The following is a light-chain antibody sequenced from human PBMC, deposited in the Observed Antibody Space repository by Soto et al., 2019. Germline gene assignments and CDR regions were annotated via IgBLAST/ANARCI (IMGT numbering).Light chain of an antibody. CDR2: LGS. J-gene: IGKJ1*01. Sequence: DIVMTQSPLSLPVTPGEPASISCRSSQSLLHSNGYTYLDWYLQKLGQSPQLLIYLGSNRASGVPDRFSGSGSGTDFTLKISGVEAEDVGVYYCMQALQTPWKFGQGTKV. CDR3: MQALQTPWK. CDR1: QSLLHSNGYTY. V-gene: IGKV2-28*01.